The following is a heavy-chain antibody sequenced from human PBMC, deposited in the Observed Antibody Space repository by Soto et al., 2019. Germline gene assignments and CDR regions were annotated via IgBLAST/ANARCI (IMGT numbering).Heavy chain of an antibody. CDR1: GGSFSGNY. CDR3: ARGNFYYGMDV. Sequence: KTSETLSLTCAVSGGSFSGNYWTWIRQPPGKGLEWIGEFSDSGSTNYNPSLKSRVTISEDMSKSQFSLKLSSVTAADTAVYYCARGNFYYGMDVWGQGTTVTV. V-gene: IGHV4-34*01. J-gene: IGHJ6*02. CDR2: FSDSGST.